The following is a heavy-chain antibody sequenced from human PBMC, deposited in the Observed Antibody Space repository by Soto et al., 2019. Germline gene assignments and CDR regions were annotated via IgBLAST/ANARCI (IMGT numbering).Heavy chain of an antibody. Sequence: SETLSLTCSVSGASLSSGNYYCSCIRQFPGKGLKWIGHIYVTGAVDYNPSLRDRITISQDTSERQFSLNLRLVTAADTAVYYCARLRIATNNYKWFDPWGQGTLVTVSS. J-gene: IGHJ5*02. CDR3: ARLRIATNNYKWFDP. CDR1: GASLSSGNYY. CDR2: IYVTGAV. D-gene: IGHD2-21*01. V-gene: IGHV4-31*03.